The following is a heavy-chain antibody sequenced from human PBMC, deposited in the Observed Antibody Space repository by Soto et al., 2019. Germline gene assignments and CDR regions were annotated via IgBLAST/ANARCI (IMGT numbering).Heavy chain of an antibody. V-gene: IGHV1-69*14. J-gene: IGHJ5*02. Sequence: QVQLVQSGAEVKKPGSSVKVTCKASGGTFSSNSISWVRQAPGQGLEWMGGVSPIFNTAKYAKKFQGRVTINADKSTHTSYMARRSLTSEDTAVYYCARDRGLLGHDTWGQGTRVTVSS. CDR1: GGTFSSNS. CDR2: VSPIFNTA. CDR3: ARDRGLLGHDT. D-gene: IGHD3-10*01.